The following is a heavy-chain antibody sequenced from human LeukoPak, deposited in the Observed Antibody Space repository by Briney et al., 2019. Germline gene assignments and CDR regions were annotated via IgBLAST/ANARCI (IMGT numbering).Heavy chain of an antibody. CDR2: ISAYNGNT. CDR1: GYTFTSYD. CDR3: ARGGRMVTVGYFQH. V-gene: IGHV1-18*01. J-gene: IGHJ1*01. D-gene: IGHD2-21*02. Sequence: ASVKVSCKASGYTFTSYDINWVRQATGQGLEWMGWISAYNGNTNYAQKLQGRVTMTTDTSTSTAYMELRSLRSDDTAVYYCARGGRMVTVGYFQHWGQGTLVTVSS.